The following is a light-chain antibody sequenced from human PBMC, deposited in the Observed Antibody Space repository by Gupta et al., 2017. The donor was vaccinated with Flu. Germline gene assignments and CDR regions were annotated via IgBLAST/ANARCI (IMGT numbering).Light chain of an antibody. J-gene: IGKJ2*01. CDR1: QSVGSY. Sequence: ATLSVSPGERATLSCRASQSVGSYLAWYQQKPGQAPRLVIYGASNRATGIPDRFSGSGSGTEFTLTISSLESEDFAVYYCQQRSNWPRNSFGQGTKLEIK. CDR2: GAS. CDR3: QQRSNWPRNS. V-gene: IGKV3-11*01.